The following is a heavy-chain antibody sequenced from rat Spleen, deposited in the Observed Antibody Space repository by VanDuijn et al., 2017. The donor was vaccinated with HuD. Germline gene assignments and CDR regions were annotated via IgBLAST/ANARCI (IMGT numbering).Heavy chain of an antibody. J-gene: IGHJ2*01. CDR3: ARQDYTTNYFYYFDY. CDR2: ISTSGGNL. V-gene: IGHV5-25*01. D-gene: IGHD1-6*01. Sequence: EVQLVESGGGLAQPGRSMKLSCAASGLSFSNYDMAWVRQAPTKGLEWVASISTSGGNLYYRDSVKGRFTISRDNARSTLYLQMDGLRSEDTATYFCARQDYTTNYFYYFDYWGQGVMVTVSS. CDR1: GLSFSNYD.